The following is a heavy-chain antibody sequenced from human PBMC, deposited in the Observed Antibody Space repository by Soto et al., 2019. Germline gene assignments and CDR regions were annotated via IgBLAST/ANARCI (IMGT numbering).Heavy chain of an antibody. CDR3: AKRGPYYDILTGSYFGAPPPRF. CDR2: ISYDGSNK. J-gene: IGHJ3*01. Sequence: GGSLRLSCAASGFTFSSYGMHWVRQAPGKGLEWVAVISYDGSNKYYADSVKGRFTISRDNSKNTLYLQMNSLRAEDTAVYYCAKRGPYYDILTGSYFGAPPPRFGGQGTMVTVSS. D-gene: IGHD3-9*01. CDR1: GFTFSSYG. V-gene: IGHV3-30*18.